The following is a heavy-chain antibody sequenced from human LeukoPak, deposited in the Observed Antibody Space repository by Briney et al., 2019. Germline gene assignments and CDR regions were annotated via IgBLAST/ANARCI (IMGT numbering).Heavy chain of an antibody. CDR1: GYTFTSYY. CDR3: ARPSNHYYDSSGYYFDAFDI. Sequence: ASVKVSCKASGYTFTSYYMHWVRQAPGQGLEWMGIINPSGGSTGYAQKFQGRVTMTRDMSTSTVYMELSSLRSEDTAVYYCARPSNHYYDSSGYYFDAFDIWGQGTMVTVSS. CDR2: INPSGGST. J-gene: IGHJ3*02. V-gene: IGHV1-46*01. D-gene: IGHD3-22*01.